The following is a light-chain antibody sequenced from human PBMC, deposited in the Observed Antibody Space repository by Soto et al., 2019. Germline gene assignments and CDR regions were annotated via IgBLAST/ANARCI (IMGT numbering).Light chain of an antibody. J-gene: IGLJ1*01. CDR3: QSYDKRLTAYV. CDR1: SSSIGAGYE. CDR2: GNG. V-gene: IGLV1-40*01. Sequence: QSVLTQPPSVSGAPGQRVTISCSGTSSSIGAGYEVHWYHQLSGTAPKLVASGNGNRPSGVPDRLSASKSGTSASLAITGLQAEDEGHYYCQSYDKRLTAYVFGTGTKVTVL.